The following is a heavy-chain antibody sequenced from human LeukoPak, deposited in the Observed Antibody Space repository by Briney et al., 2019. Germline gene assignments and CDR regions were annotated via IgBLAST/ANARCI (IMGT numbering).Heavy chain of an antibody. V-gene: IGHV3-23*01. D-gene: IGHD4-11*01. CDR3: AKDLYSNYGPADY. J-gene: IGHJ4*02. CDR2: ISGSGGST. CDR1: GFTFSSYA. Sequence: GGSLRLSCAASGFTFSSYAMSWVRQAPGKGLEWVPAISGSGGSTYYADSVGGRFTISRDNSKNTLFLQMNSLRDEDTAVYYCAKDLYSNYGPADYWGQGNLVTVSS.